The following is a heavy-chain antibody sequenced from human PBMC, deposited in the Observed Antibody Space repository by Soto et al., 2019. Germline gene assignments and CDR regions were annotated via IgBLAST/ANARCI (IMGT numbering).Heavy chain of an antibody. CDR1: GYTFTSYG. D-gene: IGHD5-12*01. Sequence: APVNVSCKASGYTFTSYGISWVRQAPGQGLEWMGWISAYNGNTNYAQKLQGRVTMTTDTSTSTAYMELRSLRSDDTAVYYCARALGYSGYAGMDVWGQGTTVTVSS. V-gene: IGHV1-18*01. CDR2: ISAYNGNT. CDR3: ARALGYSGYAGMDV. J-gene: IGHJ6*02.